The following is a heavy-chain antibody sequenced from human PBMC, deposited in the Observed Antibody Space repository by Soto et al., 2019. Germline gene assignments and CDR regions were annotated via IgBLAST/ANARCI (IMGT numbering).Heavy chain of an antibody. CDR2: TYPSDSYT. CDR1: GYSFTGYW. D-gene: IGHD2-2*01. V-gene: IGHV5-10-1*01. J-gene: IGHJ5*01. CDR3: DAKNKIPWVNS. Sequence: GESLKISCTGSGYSFTGYWISWVRQMPGKGLEWMGMTYPSDSYTSYSPSFQGRVTISADKSINTAYLQWSSLKASDTAVYYCDAKNKIPWVNSWGQGTLVTVSS.